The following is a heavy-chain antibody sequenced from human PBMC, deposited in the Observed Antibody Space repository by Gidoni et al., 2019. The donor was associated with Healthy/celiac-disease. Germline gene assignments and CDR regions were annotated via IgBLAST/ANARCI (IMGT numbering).Heavy chain of an antibody. D-gene: IGHD6-13*01. CDR1: GGSISGYY. Sequence: QVQLQQWGAGLLKPSETLSLPCAVYGGSISGYYWSWIRQPPGEGLVWIGEINHSGSTNYNPSLKSRVTISVDTSKNQFSLKLSSVTAADTAVYYCARKGIAAAPGAFDIWGQGTMVTVSS. CDR3: ARKGIAAAPGAFDI. CDR2: INHSGST. J-gene: IGHJ3*02. V-gene: IGHV4-34*01.